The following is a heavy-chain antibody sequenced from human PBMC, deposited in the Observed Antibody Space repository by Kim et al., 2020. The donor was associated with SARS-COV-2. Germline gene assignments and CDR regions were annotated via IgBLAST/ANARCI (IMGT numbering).Heavy chain of an antibody. CDR1: GYTLTELS. CDR2: FDPEDGET. Sequence: ASVKVSCKVSGYTLTELSMHWVRQAPGKGLEWMGGFDPEDGETIYAQKFQGRVTMTEDTSTDTAYMELSSLRSEDTAVYYCATDSLAPGGYYYYGMDVWGQGTTVTVSS. J-gene: IGHJ6*02. CDR3: ATDSLAPGGYYYYGMDV. V-gene: IGHV1-24*01.